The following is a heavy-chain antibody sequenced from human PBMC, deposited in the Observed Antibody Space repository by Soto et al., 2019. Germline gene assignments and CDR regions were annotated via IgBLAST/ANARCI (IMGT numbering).Heavy chain of an antibody. J-gene: IGHJ4*02. CDR1: GFTFSSYS. D-gene: IGHD5-12*01. CDR3: ARKGRGYESAY. Sequence: GGSLRLSCAASGFTFSSYSMNWVRQAPVKGLEWFLSISSSSSYIYYADSVKGRFTISRDNAKNSLYLQMNSLRAEDTAVYYCARKGRGYESAYWGQGTLVTVSS. V-gene: IGHV3-21*01. CDR2: ISSSSSYI.